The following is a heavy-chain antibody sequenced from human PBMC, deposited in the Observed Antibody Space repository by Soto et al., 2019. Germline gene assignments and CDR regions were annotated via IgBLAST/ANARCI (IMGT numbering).Heavy chain of an antibody. J-gene: IGHJ4*02. D-gene: IGHD6-13*01. Sequence: EVQLLESGGGLVQPGGSLRLSCAASGFTFSSYAMNWVRQAPGKGLEWVSVISGSDGSTYYADSVKGRFTISRANPKNTLNLQRYSLTADDRAVYCRARLSSSWYCDYLGQGTVVTVSS. V-gene: IGHV3-23*01. CDR2: ISGSDGST. CDR1: GFTFSSYA. CDR3: ARLSSSWYCDY.